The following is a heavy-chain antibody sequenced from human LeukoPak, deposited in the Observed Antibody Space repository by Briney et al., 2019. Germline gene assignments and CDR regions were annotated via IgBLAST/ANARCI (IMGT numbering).Heavy chain of an antibody. CDR1: GGSISSGSYY. J-gene: IGHJ4*02. CDR2: IYTSGST. CDR3: ADFDFDH. V-gene: IGHV4-61*02. Sequence: PSETLSLTCTVSGGSISSGSYYWSWIRQPAGKGLEWIGRIYTSGSTNYNPSLKSRVTISVDTSKNQFSLKLSSVIPADTAVYYCADFDFDHWGQGTLVTVSS.